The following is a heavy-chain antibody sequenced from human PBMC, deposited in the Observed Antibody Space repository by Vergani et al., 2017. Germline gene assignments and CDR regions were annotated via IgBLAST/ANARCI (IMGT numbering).Heavy chain of an antibody. CDR3: AKDIGSGPYYYGMDV. CDR1: GFTFDDYA. D-gene: IGHD3-3*01. Sequence: EVQLVESGGGLVQPGRSLRLSCAASGFTFDDYAMHWVRQAPGKGLEWVSGISWNSGSIGYADSVKGRFTISRDNAKNSLYLQMNSLRAEDTALYYCAKDIGSGPYYYGMDVWGQGTTVTVSS. CDR2: ISWNSGSI. J-gene: IGHJ6*02. V-gene: IGHV3-9*01.